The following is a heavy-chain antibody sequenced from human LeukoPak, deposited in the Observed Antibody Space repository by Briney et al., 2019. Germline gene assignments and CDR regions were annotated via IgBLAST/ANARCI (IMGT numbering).Heavy chain of an antibody. CDR2: IGGSGGDT. Sequence: GGSLRLSCAASGFTFSSYWMSWVRQAPGKGLEWVSVIGGSGGDTYYADSVKGRFTISRDNSKNRLYLRMNSLRAEDTALYYCAKDFVVVPGLVNYFDSWGQGTLVTVSS. D-gene: IGHD2-2*01. J-gene: IGHJ4*02. CDR3: AKDFVVVPGLVNYFDS. CDR1: GFTFSSYW. V-gene: IGHV3-23*01.